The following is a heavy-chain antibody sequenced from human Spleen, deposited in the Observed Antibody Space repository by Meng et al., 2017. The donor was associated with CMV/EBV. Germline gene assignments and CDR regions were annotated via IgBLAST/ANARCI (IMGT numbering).Heavy chain of an antibody. CDR1: GFTFSSYE. D-gene: IGHD6-13*01. J-gene: IGHJ4*02. CDR3: ARLRYSSSWSFDY. CDR2: INIGGSSI. Sequence: GGSLRLSCAGSGFTFSSYEMNWVRQAPGKGLEWLSYINIGGSSIYYSDSVKGRFTISRDNAKSSLYLQMNNLRADDTAVYYCARLRYSSSWSFDYWGQGTQVTVSS. V-gene: IGHV3-48*03.